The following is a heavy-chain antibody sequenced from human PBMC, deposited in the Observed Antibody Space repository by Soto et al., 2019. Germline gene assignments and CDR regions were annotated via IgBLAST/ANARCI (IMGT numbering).Heavy chain of an antibody. D-gene: IGHD2-2*01. Sequence: EVQLVESGGGLVQPGGSLRLSCAASGFTFSSYWMHWVRQAPGKGLVWVSRINSDESSTSYADSVKGRFTISRDNAQNTLYLQMHSLRAEDTAVYYCARSEVGLLLNYWGQGTLVTVSS. J-gene: IGHJ4*02. CDR2: INSDESST. CDR3: ARSEVGLLLNY. V-gene: IGHV3-74*01. CDR1: GFTFSSYW.